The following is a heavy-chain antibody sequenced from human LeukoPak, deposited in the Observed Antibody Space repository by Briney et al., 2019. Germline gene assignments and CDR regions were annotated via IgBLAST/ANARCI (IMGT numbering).Heavy chain of an antibody. CDR3: ARSYYDFWSGYYRNAFDI. Sequence: SETLSLTCAVSGYSISSGYYWGWIRPPPGKGLEWSGIIYHSGSTYYNPSLKSRVTISVDTSKNQFSLKLSSVTAADTAVYYCARSYYDFWSGYYRNAFDIWGQGTMVTVSS. J-gene: IGHJ3*02. CDR1: GYSISSGYY. V-gene: IGHV4-38-2*01. D-gene: IGHD3-3*01. CDR2: IYHSGST.